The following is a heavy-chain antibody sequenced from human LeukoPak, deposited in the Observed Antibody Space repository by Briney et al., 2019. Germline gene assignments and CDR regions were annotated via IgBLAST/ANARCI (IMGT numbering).Heavy chain of an antibody. V-gene: IGHV1-2*02. Sequence: ASVKVSCKASGYTFTSYDINWVRQATGQGLEWMGWFNPNSGDTNYAQKFQGRVTMTRDMSISTAYMELSSLKSDDTAVYYCARDSYHYVWGTYARAFDLWGQGTMVTVSS. CDR2: FNPNSGDT. D-gene: IGHD3-16*01. CDR1: GYTFTSYD. J-gene: IGHJ3*01. CDR3: ARDSYHYVWGTYARAFDL.